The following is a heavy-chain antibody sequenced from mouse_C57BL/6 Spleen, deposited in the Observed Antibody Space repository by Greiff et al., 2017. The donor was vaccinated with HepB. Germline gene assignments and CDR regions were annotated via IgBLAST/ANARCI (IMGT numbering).Heavy chain of an antibody. V-gene: IGHV1-55*01. Sequence: QVQLQQPGAELVKPGASVKMSCKASGYTFTSYWITWVKQRPGQGLEWIGDIYPGSGSTNYNEKFKSKAKLTVDTSSSTAYMQLSSLTSEDSAVYYCARRGIYDGYSYYFDYWGQGTTLTVSS. CDR3: ARRGIYDGYSYYFDY. CDR2: IYPGSGST. D-gene: IGHD2-3*01. J-gene: IGHJ2*01. CDR1: GYTFTSYW.